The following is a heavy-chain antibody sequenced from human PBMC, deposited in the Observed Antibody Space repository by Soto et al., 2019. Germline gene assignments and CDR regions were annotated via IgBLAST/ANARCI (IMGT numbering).Heavy chain of an antibody. J-gene: IGHJ4*02. V-gene: IGHV3-21*04. CDR2: ISSSSYI. Sequence: GGSLRLSCAASGVPFSSYSMNWVRQAPGKGLEWVSSISSSSYIYYADSVKGRFTISRDDAKNTAHLQMNSLKTEDTAVYYCNRPNDGDYSTFDYWGQGTLVTVSS. CDR3: NRPNDGDYSTFDY. D-gene: IGHD4-17*01. CDR1: GVPFSSYS.